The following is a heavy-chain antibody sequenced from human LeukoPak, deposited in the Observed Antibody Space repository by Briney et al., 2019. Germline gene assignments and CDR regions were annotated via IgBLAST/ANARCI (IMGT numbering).Heavy chain of an antibody. D-gene: IGHD5-12*01. CDR1: GFTFSSYS. V-gene: IGHV3-21*01. J-gene: IGHJ4*02. CDR2: ISSSSSYI. Sequence: PGGSLRLSYAASGFTFSSYSMNWVRQAPGKGLEWVSSISSSSSYIYYADSVKGRFTISRDNAKNSLYLQMNSLRAEDTAVYYCARVKGRDGYNGGYYFDYWGQGTLVTVSS. CDR3: ARVKGRDGYNGGYYFDY.